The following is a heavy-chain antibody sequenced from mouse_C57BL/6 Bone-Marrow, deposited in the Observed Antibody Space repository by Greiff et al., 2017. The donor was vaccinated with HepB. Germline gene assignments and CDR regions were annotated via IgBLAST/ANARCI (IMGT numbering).Heavy chain of an antibody. CDR1: GISITTGNYR. Sequence: VQLKESGPGLVKPSQTVFLTCTVTGISITTGNYRWSWIRQFPGNKLEWIGYIYYSGTITYNPSLTSRTTITRDTPKNQFFLEMNSLTAEDTATYYCAWAYDYGSIPYYAMDYWGQGTSVTVSS. J-gene: IGHJ4*01. CDR3: AWAYDYGSIPYYAMDY. V-gene: IGHV3-5*01. CDR2: IYYSGTI. D-gene: IGHD1-1*01.